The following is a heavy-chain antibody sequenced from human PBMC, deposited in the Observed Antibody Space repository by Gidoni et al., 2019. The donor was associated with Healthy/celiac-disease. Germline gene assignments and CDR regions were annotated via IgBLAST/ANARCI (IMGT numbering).Heavy chain of an antibody. CDR1: GYTFTAYY. CDR3: ARGYAGNDSYYYGMDV. D-gene: IGHD3-16*01. V-gene: IGHV1-2*02. CDR2: INPNSGGT. Sequence: QVQLVQSGAEVKKPGASVKVSCKASGYTFTAYYMHWVRQAPGQGLEWMGWINPNSGGTNYAQKFQGRVTMTRDTSISTAYMELSRLRSDDTAVYYCARGYAGNDSYYYGMDVWGQGTTVTVSS. J-gene: IGHJ6*02.